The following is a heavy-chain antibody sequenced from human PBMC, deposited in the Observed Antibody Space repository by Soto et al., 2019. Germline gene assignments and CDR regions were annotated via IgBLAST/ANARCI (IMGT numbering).Heavy chain of an antibody. V-gene: IGHV4-34*01. Sequence: ETLSLTCAVYGGSFSGYYWSWIRQPPGKGLEWIGEINHSGSTNYNPSLKSRVTISVDTSKNQFSLKLSSVTAADTAVYYCARVIITIFGVVITPYYYYYYYMDVWGKGTTVTVSS. CDR3: ARVIITIFGVVITPYYYYYYYMDV. CDR1: GGSFSGYY. D-gene: IGHD3-3*01. CDR2: INHSGST. J-gene: IGHJ6*03.